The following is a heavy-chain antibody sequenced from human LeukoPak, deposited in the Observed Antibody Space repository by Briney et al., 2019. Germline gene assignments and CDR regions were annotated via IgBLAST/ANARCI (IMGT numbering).Heavy chain of an antibody. CDR2: IYYSGST. D-gene: IGHD6-19*01. J-gene: IGHJ4*02. Sequence: PSETLSLTCAVYGGSFSGYYWGWIRQPPGKGLEWIGSIYYSGSTYYNPSLKSRVTISVDTSKNQFSLKLSSVTAADTAVYYCARHSGYSSGWYSRMANFDYWGQGTLVTVSS. CDR1: GGSFSGYY. CDR3: ARHSGYSSGWYSRMANFDY. V-gene: IGHV4-39*01.